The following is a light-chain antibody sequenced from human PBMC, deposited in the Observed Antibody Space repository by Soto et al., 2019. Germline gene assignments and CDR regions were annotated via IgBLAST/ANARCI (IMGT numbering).Light chain of an antibody. CDR2: EVN. V-gene: IGLV2-14*01. CDR3: SSFTNSGTVV. Sequence: QSVLTQPASVSESPGQSITISCAGTSSDIGGYNYVSWYQQHPGKAPKNMIYEVNNGPSGVSDRFSGSKSGNTASLTISGLQAEDEAYYYCSSFTNSGTVVFGGGTKLTVL. CDR1: SSDIGGYNY. J-gene: IGLJ2*01.